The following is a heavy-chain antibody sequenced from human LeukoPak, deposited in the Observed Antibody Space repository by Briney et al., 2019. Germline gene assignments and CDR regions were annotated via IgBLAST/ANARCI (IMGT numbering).Heavy chain of an antibody. D-gene: IGHD3-10*01. CDR2: IHQEGSEK. CDR3: ARLYYYNSGRSYPSIYFDY. J-gene: IGHJ4*02. V-gene: IGHV3-7*01. CDR1: GFSFSTKW. Sequence: SGGSLRLSCAASGFSFSTKWMSWVRQAPGKGLEWVANIHQEGSEKFYVDSVQGRFTISRDNAKNSLYLQMNTLGAEDTAIYYCARLYYYNSGRSYPSIYFDYWGQGTLVTVSS.